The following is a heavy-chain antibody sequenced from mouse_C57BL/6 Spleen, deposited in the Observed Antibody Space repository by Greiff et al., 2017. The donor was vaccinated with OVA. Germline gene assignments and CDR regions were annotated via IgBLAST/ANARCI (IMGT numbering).Heavy chain of an antibody. J-gene: IGHJ2*01. V-gene: IGHV1-26*01. CDR2: INPNNGGT. CDR1: GYTFTDYY. Sequence: EVQLQQSGPELVKPGASVKISCKASGYTFTDYYMNWVKQSHGKSLEWIGDINPNNGGTSYNQKFKGKATLTVDKSSSTAYMELRSLTSEDSAVYYCASPLPFDYWGQGTTLTVSS. CDR3: ASPLPFDY.